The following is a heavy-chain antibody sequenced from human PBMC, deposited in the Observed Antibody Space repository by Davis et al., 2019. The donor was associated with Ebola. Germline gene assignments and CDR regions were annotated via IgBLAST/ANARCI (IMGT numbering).Heavy chain of an antibody. D-gene: IGHD3-9*01. CDR1: GYTFTGYY. CDR3: ARAVLRYFDWLAYFDY. CDR2: INPNSGGT. Sequence: ASVKVSCKASGYTFTGYYMHWVRQAPGQGLEWMGWINPNSGGTNYAQKFQGWVTMTRDTSISTAYMELSSLRSEDTAVYYCARAVLRYFDWLAYFDYWGQGTLVTVSS. V-gene: IGHV1-2*04. J-gene: IGHJ4*02.